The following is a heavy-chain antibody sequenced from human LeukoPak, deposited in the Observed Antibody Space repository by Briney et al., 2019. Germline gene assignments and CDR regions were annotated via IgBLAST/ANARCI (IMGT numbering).Heavy chain of an antibody. CDR1: GFTFSSYG. CDR3: ARDLSPN. Sequence: PGGSLRLSCAASGFTFSSYGMHWVRQAPGKGLEWVAFIRYDGSNKYYADSVKGRFTISRDNAKNSLYLQMNSLRAEDTAVYYCARDLSPNWGQGTLVTVSS. V-gene: IGHV3-30*02. CDR2: IRYDGSNK. J-gene: IGHJ4*02.